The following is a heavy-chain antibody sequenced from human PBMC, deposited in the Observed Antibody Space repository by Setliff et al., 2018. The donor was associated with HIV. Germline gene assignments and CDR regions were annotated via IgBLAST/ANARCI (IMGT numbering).Heavy chain of an antibody. Sequence: ASETPSLTCSVSGVSVGSGDYYWHWIRQHPEKALEWIGYIFHSGDTYYNPSLKSRISMSVDTSKNQFSLELTSLTAADTAVYYCATRPRIAARPFDYWGQGMLVTVSS. CDR1: GVSVGSGDYY. D-gene: IGHD6-6*01. J-gene: IGHJ4*02. V-gene: IGHV4-31*03. CDR3: ATRPRIAARPFDY. CDR2: IFHSGDT.